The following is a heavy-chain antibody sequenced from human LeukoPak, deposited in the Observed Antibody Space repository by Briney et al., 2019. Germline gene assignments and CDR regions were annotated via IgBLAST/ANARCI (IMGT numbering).Heavy chain of an antibody. Sequence: GGSLRLSCAASGFTFSSYAMSWVRQAPGKGLEWVANIKQDGSQKYYVDSVKGRFIISRDNAKNSLYLQMNSVRAEDTAVYYCAREGTFGDYRASGDHWGQGALVTVSS. J-gene: IGHJ4*02. CDR2: IKQDGSQK. D-gene: IGHD2-21*02. CDR3: AREGTFGDYRASGDH. CDR1: GFTFSSYA. V-gene: IGHV3-7*03.